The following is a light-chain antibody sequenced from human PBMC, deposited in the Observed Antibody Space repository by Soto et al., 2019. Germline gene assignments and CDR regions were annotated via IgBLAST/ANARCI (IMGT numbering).Light chain of an antibody. Sequence: EIVLTQSPATLSVSPGERATLSCRASQSVSSNLACYQQKPGQAPRLLIYGASTRATGIPGRFSGSGSGTEFTLTISSLQSEDFAVYCCQQYSYWPRTFGQGTKVEVK. J-gene: IGKJ1*01. CDR3: QQYSYWPRT. CDR2: GAS. CDR1: QSVSSN. V-gene: IGKV3-15*01.